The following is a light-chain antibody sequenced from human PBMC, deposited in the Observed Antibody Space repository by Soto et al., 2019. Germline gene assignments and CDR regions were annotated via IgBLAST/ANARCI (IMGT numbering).Light chain of an antibody. CDR3: SAYPSINTRV. CDR2: DVS. Sequence: QSALTQPASVSGSPGQSITISCTGTSSDVGGYNYVSWYQQHPGKAPKLMIYDVSNRPSGVSNRFSGSKSGNTASLTISGLQAEDESDYYCSAYPSINTRVFGTGTKLTVL. J-gene: IGLJ1*01. CDR1: SSDVGGYNY. V-gene: IGLV2-14*01.